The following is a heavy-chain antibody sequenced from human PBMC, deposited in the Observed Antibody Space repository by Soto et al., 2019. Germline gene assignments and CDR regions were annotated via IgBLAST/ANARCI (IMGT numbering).Heavy chain of an antibody. Sequence: PSETLSLTCAVYGGSFSGSYWRWIRQPPGKGLEWIGEINHSGSTNYNPSLKSRVTISVDTSKNQFSLKLSSVTAADTAVYYCARGGIAARQGAIDYWGQGTLVTVSS. CDR2: INHSGST. V-gene: IGHV4-34*01. J-gene: IGHJ4*02. CDR3: ARGGIAARQGAIDY. D-gene: IGHD6-6*01. CDR1: GGSFSGSY.